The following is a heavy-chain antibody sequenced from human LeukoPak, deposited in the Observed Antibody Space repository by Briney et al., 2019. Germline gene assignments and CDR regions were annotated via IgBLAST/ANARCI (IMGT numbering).Heavy chain of an antibody. D-gene: IGHD1/OR15-1a*01. Sequence: GGSLGPSCAASGSTFSSQALSWVRQAPGKGLEWVSSFTGSDGNIHYADSVKGRFTLSRDSSKETMYLQMISLRADDTATYYCAAGGGNTFNPWGQGIVVTVSS. J-gene: IGHJ5*02. CDR1: GSTFSSQA. CDR3: AAGGGNTFNP. V-gene: IGHV3-23*01. CDR2: FTGSDGNI.